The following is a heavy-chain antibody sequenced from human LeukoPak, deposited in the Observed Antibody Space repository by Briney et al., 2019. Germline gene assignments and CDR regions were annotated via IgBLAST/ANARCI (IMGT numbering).Heavy chain of an antibody. J-gene: IGHJ4*02. D-gene: IGHD2-2*01. CDR3: ANEGYCSSTSCYYFDY. Sequence: GGSLRLSCAASGFTFSSYAMSWVRQAPGKGLEWVSAISGSGGSTYYADSVKGRLTISRDNSKNTLYLQMNSLRAEDTAVYYCANEGYCSSTSCYYFDYWGQGTLVTVSS. V-gene: IGHV3-23*01. CDR2: ISGSGGST. CDR1: GFTFSSYA.